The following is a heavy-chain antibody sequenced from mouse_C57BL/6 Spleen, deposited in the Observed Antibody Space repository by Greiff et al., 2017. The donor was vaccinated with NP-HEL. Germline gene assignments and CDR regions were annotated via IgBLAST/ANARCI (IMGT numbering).Heavy chain of an antibody. V-gene: IGHV1-81*01. CDR1: GYTFTSYG. Sequence: QVQLQQSGAELARPGASVKLSCKASGYTFTSYGISWVKQRTGQGLEWIGEIYPRSGNTYYNEKFKGKATLTADKSSSTAYMELRSLTSEDSAVYFCARSGITTVVGDWDFDVWGTGTTVTVSS. CDR2: IYPRSGNT. CDR3: ARSGITTVVGDWDFDV. J-gene: IGHJ1*03. D-gene: IGHD1-1*01.